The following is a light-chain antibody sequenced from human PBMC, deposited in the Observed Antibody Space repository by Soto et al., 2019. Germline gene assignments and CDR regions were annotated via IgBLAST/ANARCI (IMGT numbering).Light chain of an antibody. CDR2: WAS. Sequence: DIVMTQSPDSLAVSLGERATINCRSSQSVLYGSDNENYLVWYQQRPGQPPKLLIYWASTRESGVPDWFSGSGSGTDFTLTISSLQAEDVAVYYCQQYYSIPWTFGQGTRVEIK. CDR3: QQYYSIPWT. J-gene: IGKJ1*01. CDR1: QSVLYGSDNENY. V-gene: IGKV4-1*01.